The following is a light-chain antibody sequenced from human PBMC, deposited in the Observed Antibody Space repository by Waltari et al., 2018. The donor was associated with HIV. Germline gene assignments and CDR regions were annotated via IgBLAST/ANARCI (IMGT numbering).Light chain of an antibody. CDR2: DVN. CDR3: CSHAGNLIFV. V-gene: IGLV2-11*01. CDR1: STSLDPF. Sequence: QSALTQPHSVSGSPGPSLTISCPGTSTSLDPFVPWYQPHPGKVPKVIIYDVNKRPSGVPDRFSGSKSGNTASLTISGLQAEDESDYYCCSHAGNLIFVFGTGTKVTVL. J-gene: IGLJ1*01.